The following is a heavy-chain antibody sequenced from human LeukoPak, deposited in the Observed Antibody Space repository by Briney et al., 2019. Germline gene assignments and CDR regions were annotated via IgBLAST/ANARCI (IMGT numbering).Heavy chain of an antibody. CDR1: GGSVGNSPYY. V-gene: IGHV4-39*01. CDR2: ISYSGST. CDR3: ARSHGMGA. Sequence: SETLSLTCSVSGGSVGNSPYYWVWIRQPPGKGLEWIGCISYSGSTYYNPSLKSRLTISVDTSKNQFSLEVKSVTAADTAVYYCARSHGMGAWGPGTTVTVSS. J-gene: IGHJ6*02.